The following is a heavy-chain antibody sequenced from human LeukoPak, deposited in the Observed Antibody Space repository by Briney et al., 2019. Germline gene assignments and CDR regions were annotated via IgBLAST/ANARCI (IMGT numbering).Heavy chain of an antibody. Sequence: SQTLSLTCAISGDSVSSNSAAWNWIRQSPSGGLEWLGRTYYRSKWYNDYAVSVKSRITINPDTSKNQFSLQLNSVTPEDTAVYYCARDGRTVAGSFDYWGQGTLVTVSS. D-gene: IGHD6-19*01. V-gene: IGHV6-1*01. CDR2: TYYRSKWYN. CDR3: ARDGRTVAGSFDY. CDR1: GDSVSSNSAA. J-gene: IGHJ4*02.